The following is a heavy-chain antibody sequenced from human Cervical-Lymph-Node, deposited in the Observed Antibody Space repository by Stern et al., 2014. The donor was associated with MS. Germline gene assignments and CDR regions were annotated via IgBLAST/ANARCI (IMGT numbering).Heavy chain of an antibody. CDR2: ISNDGIGI. CDR1: GFTFSRFP. J-gene: IGHJ4*02. V-gene: IGHV3-30-3*01. CDR3: AREGLPLFEDMRTDAKFDS. D-gene: IGHD3-3*01. Sequence: VQLEESGGGGVQPGRSLRLSCTASGFTFSRFPFHWVRQAPGKGLEWMADISNDGIGITYADSVKCRFPISRAISKDALYLQMNSLRADDTAVCYCAREGLPLFEDMRTDAKFDSWGQGTLVTVSS.